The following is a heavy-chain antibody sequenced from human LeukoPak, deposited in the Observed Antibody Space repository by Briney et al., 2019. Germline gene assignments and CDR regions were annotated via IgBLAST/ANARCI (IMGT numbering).Heavy chain of an antibody. D-gene: IGHD4-17*01. CDR3: ARVQGTTVTIDY. CDR1: GFTFSNYW. V-gene: IGHV3-7*03. J-gene: IGHJ4*02. CDR2: IKKDGSER. Sequence: GGSLRLSCVASGFTFSNYWMTWVRQAPSQGLEWVANIKKDGSERYYVDAVKGRFTISRDNAKTSLYLQMNNLRVEDTAVYYCARVQGTTVTIDYWGQGTLVTVSS.